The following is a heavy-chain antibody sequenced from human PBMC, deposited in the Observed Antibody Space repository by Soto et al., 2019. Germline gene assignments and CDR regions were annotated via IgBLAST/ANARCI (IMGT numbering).Heavy chain of an antibody. J-gene: IGHJ6*01. V-gene: IGHV4-34*01. D-gene: IGHD6-13*01. CDR3: ARGRLAAAGQHYGMDV. CDR2: INHSGST. Sequence: SETLCITCAFYGGSFSVCYWSWIRQPPGKGLEWIGEINHSGSTNYNPSLKSRVTISVDTSKNQFSLKLSSVTAADTAVYYCARGRLAAAGQHYGMDVWGQGTTVTVSS. CDR1: GGSFSVCY.